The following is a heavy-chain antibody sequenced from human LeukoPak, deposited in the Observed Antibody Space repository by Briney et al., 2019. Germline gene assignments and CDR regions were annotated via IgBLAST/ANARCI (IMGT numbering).Heavy chain of an antibody. CDR1: GFTFSNYG. J-gene: IGHJ6*03. CDR2: ISGSGGST. V-gene: IGHV3-23*01. CDR3: ARVISGDSSGYYYYYYYMDV. D-gene: IGHD3-22*01. Sequence: GGSLRLSCAASGFTFSNYGMSWVRQAPGKGLEWVSVISGSGGSTYYADSVKGRFTISRDNAKNSLYLQMNSLRAEDTAVYYCARVISGDSSGYYYYYYYMDVWGKGTTVTISS.